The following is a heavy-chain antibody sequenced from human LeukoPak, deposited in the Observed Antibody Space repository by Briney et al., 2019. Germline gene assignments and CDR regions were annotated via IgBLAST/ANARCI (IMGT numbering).Heavy chain of an antibody. D-gene: IGHD2-15*01. Sequence: ASVKVSCKASGYTLTDYYMHWVRQAPGQGLEWMGIINPGGGKTNYAQKFQGRVTMTRDTSTSTVYMELSSLRSEDTAVYYCARSSSPPFDYWGRGTLVTVSS. CDR1: GYTLTDYY. CDR3: ARSSSPPFDY. J-gene: IGHJ4*02. V-gene: IGHV1-46*01. CDR2: INPGGGKT.